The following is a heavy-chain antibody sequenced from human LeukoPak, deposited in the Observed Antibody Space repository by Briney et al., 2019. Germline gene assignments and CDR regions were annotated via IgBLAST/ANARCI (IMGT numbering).Heavy chain of an antibody. D-gene: IGHD2-8*02. J-gene: IGHJ6*02. Sequence: GGSLRLSCAASGFTLSGYWTHWVRQAPGEGLVWVSRIDPDGITTNYADSVKGRFTTSRDNAKNTLYLQMNSLTAEDTALYYCTRVQAGRSGLMDVWGRGTTVTVSS. CDR2: IDPDGITT. CDR3: TRVQAGRSGLMDV. V-gene: IGHV3-74*01. CDR1: GFTLSGYW.